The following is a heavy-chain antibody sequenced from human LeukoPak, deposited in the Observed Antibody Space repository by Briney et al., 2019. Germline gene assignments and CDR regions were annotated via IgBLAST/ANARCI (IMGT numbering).Heavy chain of an antibody. J-gene: IGHJ6*03. CDR2: IYYSGSS. CDR1: GGSISSSSYY. D-gene: IGHD3-3*01. Sequence: SETLCLTCTVSGGSISSSSYYWGWIRQPPGKGLEWIGSIYYSGSSYYNPSLKRRVTITVDTSKNQFSLKLSSVTAADTAVYYCARVGEKLMEFWSGYPNYYYYYMDVWGKGTTVTVSS. CDR3: ARVGEKLMEFWSGYPNYYYYYMDV. V-gene: IGHV4-39*07.